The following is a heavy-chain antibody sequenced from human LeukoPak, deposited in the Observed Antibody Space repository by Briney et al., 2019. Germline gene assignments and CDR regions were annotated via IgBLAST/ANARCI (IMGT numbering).Heavy chain of an antibody. CDR1: GFTFSNYA. D-gene: IGHD3-10*01. CDR3: ARDLGVRGVTQGAFDI. V-gene: IGHV3-30*04. Sequence: GGSLRLSCAASGFTFSNYAMHWVRQAPGKGLEWVAVISYDGSNKYYADSVKGRFTISRDNSKNTLYLQMNSLRAEDTAVYYCARDLGVRGVTQGAFDIWGQGTMVTVSS. J-gene: IGHJ3*02. CDR2: ISYDGSNK.